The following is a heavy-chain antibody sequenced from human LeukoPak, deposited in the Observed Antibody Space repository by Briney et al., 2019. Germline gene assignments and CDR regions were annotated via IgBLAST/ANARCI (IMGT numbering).Heavy chain of an antibody. Sequence: GGSLRLSCAASGFTVSSSYMSWVRQAPGKGLEWVSVIYSGGSTCYADSVKGRFTISRDNAKNSLYLQMNSLRAEDTAVYYCARDLFESKLSVADYWGQGTLVTVSS. CDR2: IYSGGST. J-gene: IGHJ4*02. D-gene: IGHD6-19*01. CDR3: ARDLFESKLSVADY. CDR1: GFTVSSSY. V-gene: IGHV3-53*01.